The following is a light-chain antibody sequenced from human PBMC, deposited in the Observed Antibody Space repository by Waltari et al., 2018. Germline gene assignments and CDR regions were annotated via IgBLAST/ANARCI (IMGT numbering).Light chain of an antibody. V-gene: IGKV3-20*01. CDR3: QQYGSSPYT. CDR1: QSVSSSY. Sequence: DIVLTPSPGTLSLSPGDRATLSCRASQSVSSSYLAWYQQKPGQAPRLLIYGASSRATGIPDRFSGSGSGTDFTLTISRLEPEDFAVYYCQQYGSSPYTFGQGTKLEI. CDR2: GAS. J-gene: IGKJ2*01.